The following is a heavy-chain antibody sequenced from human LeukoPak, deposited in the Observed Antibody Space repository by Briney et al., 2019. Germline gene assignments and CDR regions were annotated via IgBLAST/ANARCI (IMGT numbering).Heavy chain of an antibody. V-gene: IGHV4-4*07. CDR1: GGSISSYY. CDR2: IYTSGST. Sequence: PSETLSLTCNVSGGSISSYYWSWIQQPAGKGLEWIGRIYTSGSTNYNPSLKSRVTMSVDTSKNQFSLKLSSVTAADTAVYYCARGGSITIFGVVIGAKRYNWFDPWGQGTLVTVSS. J-gene: IGHJ5*02. D-gene: IGHD3-3*01. CDR3: ARGGSITIFGVVIGAKRYNWFDP.